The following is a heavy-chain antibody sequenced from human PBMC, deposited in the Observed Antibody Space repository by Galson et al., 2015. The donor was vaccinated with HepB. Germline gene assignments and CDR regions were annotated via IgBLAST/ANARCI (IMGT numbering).Heavy chain of an antibody. J-gene: IGHJ4*02. CDR1: GFTFSNNW. V-gene: IGHV3-74*01. Sequence: SLRLSCAASGFTFSNNWMHWVRQAPGKGLVWVSRINSDGTGTRYADSVKDRFTISRDNAKNTLHLRMDSLRVEDTAVYYCTRDGGGWYFDYWGQGTLVSVSP. D-gene: IGHD6-19*01. CDR3: TRDGGGWYFDY. CDR2: INSDGTGT.